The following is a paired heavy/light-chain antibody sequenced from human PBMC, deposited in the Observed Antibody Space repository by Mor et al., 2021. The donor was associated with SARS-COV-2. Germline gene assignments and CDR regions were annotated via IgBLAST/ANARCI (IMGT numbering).Light chain of an antibody. CDR2: MAS. V-gene: IGKV1-5*03. CDR1: QSISSW. CDR3: QQYNSYPYT. J-gene: IGKJ2*01. Sequence: DIQMTQSPSTLSASVGDRVTITCRASQSISSWLAWYQQKPGKAPNLLIYMASSLESGVSSRFSGSGSGTEFTLTISSLQPDDFATYHCQQYNSYPYTFGQGTKLEIK.
Heavy chain of an antibody. J-gene: IGHJ4*02. CDR3: ARSRPYSGSYLVFTTGFDQ. Sequence: QLQLQESGPGLVKPSETLSLTCTVPGGSISSSSYYWGWIRQSPGKGLEWIGSIYYSGSTYYNPSLKSRVTISVDTSKNQFSLRLSSVTAADTAVYYCARSRPYSGSYLVFTTGFDQWGQGTLVTVSS. CDR1: GGSISSSSYY. V-gene: IGHV4-39*01. CDR2: IYYSGST. D-gene: IGHD1-26*01.